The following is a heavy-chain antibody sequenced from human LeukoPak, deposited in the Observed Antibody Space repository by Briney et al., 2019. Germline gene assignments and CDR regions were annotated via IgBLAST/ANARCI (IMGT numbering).Heavy chain of an antibody. CDR3: ARAVTGTSLVDF. Sequence: KPSETLSLTCTISGGSIGGDHWSWIRQAPGEGLEWIGYISYTGSTSYNPSLRSRATISLNTPENQFSLRLTSVTAADTAVYYCARAVTGTSLVDFWGQGTLVAVSS. V-gene: IGHV4-59*08. D-gene: IGHD6-19*01. J-gene: IGHJ4*02. CDR2: ISYTGST. CDR1: GGSIGGDH.